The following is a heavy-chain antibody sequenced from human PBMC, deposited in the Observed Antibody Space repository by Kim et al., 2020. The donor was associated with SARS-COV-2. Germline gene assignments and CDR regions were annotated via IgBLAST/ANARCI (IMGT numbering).Heavy chain of an antibody. CDR3: TTLYCSGGSCYGDYYYYGMDV. V-gene: IGHV3-15*01. D-gene: IGHD2-15*01. Sequence: GGSLRLSCAASGFTFSNAWMSWVRQAPGKGLEWVGRIKSKTDGGTTDYAAPVKGRFTISRDDSKNTLYLQMNSLKTEDTAVYYCTTLYCSGGSCYGDYYYYGMDVWGQGTTVTVS. CDR1: GFTFSNAW. J-gene: IGHJ6*02. CDR2: IKSKTDGGTT.